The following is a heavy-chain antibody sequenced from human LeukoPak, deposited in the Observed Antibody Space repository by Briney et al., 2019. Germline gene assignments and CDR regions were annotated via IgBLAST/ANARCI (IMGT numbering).Heavy chain of an antibody. CDR1: GFTFSSYA. CDR2: ISYGGSNK. Sequence: GGSLRLSCAASGFTFSSYAMHWVRQAPGKGLEWVAVISYGGSNKYYADSVKGRFTISRDNSKNTLYLQMNSLRAEDTAAYYCARGGDIVVVPAAIVLDYWGQGTLVTVSS. CDR3: ARGGDIVVVPAAIVLDY. V-gene: IGHV3-30*04. J-gene: IGHJ4*02. D-gene: IGHD2-2*01.